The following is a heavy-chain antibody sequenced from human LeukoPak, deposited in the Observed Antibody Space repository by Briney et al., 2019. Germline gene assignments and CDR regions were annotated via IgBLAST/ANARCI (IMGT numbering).Heavy chain of an antibody. V-gene: IGHV3-23*01. D-gene: IGHD5-18*01. J-gene: IGHJ4*02. Sequence: GLEWLSSIIRSGRSTYYAHSVKRRFTISRDNSKNTLNLQMNSLRAEDTAVFYCAKDDGYVWGQGTLVTVSS. CDR2: IIRSGRST. CDR3: AKDDGYV.